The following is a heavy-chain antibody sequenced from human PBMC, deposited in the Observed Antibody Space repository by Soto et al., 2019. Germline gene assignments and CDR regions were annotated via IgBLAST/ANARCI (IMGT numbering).Heavy chain of an antibody. Sequence: KPSETLSLTCTVSGGSISSYYWSWIRQPAGKGLEWIGPLHTTGSTNYNPSLKSRINMSVDPSKNQVSLKLTSVTAADTAVYYCARQGSYWGQGALVTVSS. V-gene: IGHV4-4*07. CDR2: LHTTGST. CDR1: GGSISSYY. CDR3: ARQGSY. J-gene: IGHJ4*02.